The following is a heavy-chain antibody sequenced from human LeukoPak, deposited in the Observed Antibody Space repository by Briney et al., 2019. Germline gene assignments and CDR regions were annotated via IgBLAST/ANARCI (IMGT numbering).Heavy chain of an antibody. V-gene: IGHV4-39*01. CDR1: GASVSGSPYY. CDR2: IYSSGST. CDR3: AKSGGYGLIDY. J-gene: IGHJ4*02. D-gene: IGHD1-26*01. Sequence: PSETLSLTCTVSGASVSGSPYYWGWIRQPPGKGLEWIGSIYSSGSTYYNTSLQSRVTISIETSKNQISLRLKYVTAADTAMYYCAKSGGYGLIDYWGQGTLVTVSS.